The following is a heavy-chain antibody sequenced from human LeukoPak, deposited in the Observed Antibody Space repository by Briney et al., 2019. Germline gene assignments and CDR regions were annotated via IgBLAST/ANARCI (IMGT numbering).Heavy chain of an antibody. V-gene: IGHV3-48*03. D-gene: IGHD3-9*01. CDR2: ISSSGSTI. J-gene: IGHJ4*02. CDR3: ARVRRDILTAPIDY. CDR1: GFTFSSYE. Sequence: GGSLRLSCAASGFTFSSYEMNWVRQAPGKGLEWVSYISSSGSTIYYADSVKGRFTISRDNAKNSLYLQMNSLRAEDTAVYYCARVRRDILTAPIDYWGQGTLVTVSS.